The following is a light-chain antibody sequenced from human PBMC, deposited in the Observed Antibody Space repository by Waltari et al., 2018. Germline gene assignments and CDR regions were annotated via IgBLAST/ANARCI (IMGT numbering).Light chain of an antibody. J-gene: IGKJ2*01. Sequence: DVVMTQSPLSLPVTLGQPASISCRSSQSPGHSDGNTYLNWFQQRPGQSPRRLIYKVYKRDSGVPDRFSGSGSGTDFTLKISRVEAEDVGVYYCMQGSHWPRTFGQGTKLEI. CDR1: QSPGHSDGNTY. CDR3: MQGSHWPRT. CDR2: KVY. V-gene: IGKV2-30*02.